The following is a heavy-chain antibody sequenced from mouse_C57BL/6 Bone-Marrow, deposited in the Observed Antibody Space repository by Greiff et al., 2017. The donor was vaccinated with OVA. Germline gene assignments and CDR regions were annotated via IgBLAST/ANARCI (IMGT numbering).Heavy chain of an antibody. Sequence: VQLQQSGAELVKPGASVKLSCTASGFNIKDYYMHWVKQRTEQGLEWIGRIDPEDGETKYAPKFQGKATITADTSSNTAYLQLSSLQSEDTAVYYCAGDRYGSSYEGYFDYWGQGTTLTVSS. J-gene: IGHJ2*01. CDR1: GFNIKDYY. V-gene: IGHV14-2*01. D-gene: IGHD1-1*01. CDR3: AGDRYGSSYEGYFDY. CDR2: IDPEDGET.